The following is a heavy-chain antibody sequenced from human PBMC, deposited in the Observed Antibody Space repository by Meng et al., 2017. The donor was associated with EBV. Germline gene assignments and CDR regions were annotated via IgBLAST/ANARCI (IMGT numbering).Heavy chain of an antibody. Sequence: QGQLQESGQGLVKPSETLSLTCTVSGGSVSSGSYYWSWIRQPPGKGLEWIGYIYYSGSTNYNPSLKSRVTISVDTSKNQFSLKLSSVTAADTAVYYCVRGRYYGDYFWFDPWGQGTLVTVSS. V-gene: IGHV4-61*01. CDR1: GGSVSSGSYY. D-gene: IGHD4-17*01. J-gene: IGHJ5*02. CDR2: IYYSGST. CDR3: VRGRYYGDYFWFDP.